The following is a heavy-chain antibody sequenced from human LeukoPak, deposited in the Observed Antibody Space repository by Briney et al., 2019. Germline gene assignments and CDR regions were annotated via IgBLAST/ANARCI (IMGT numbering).Heavy chain of an antibody. Sequence: GGSLRLSCAASGSTFSTYGMHWVRQAPGKGLEWVAVISYDGSNKYYVDSVKGRFTVSRDNSKNTLYLQMNSLRAEDTAVYYCAKGVGGYFDWLSIDYWGQGTLVTVSS. V-gene: IGHV3-30*18. CDR1: GSTFSTYG. J-gene: IGHJ4*02. D-gene: IGHD3-9*01. CDR2: ISYDGSNK. CDR3: AKGVGGYFDWLSIDY.